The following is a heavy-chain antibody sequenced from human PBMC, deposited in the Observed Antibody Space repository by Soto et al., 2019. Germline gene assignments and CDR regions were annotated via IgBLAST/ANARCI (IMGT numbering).Heavy chain of an antibody. CDR2: FDPEDGET. V-gene: IGHV1-24*01. CDR1: GYTLTELS. CDR3: ARGKSDYDFWSGYYYIDV. Sequence: ASVKVSCKVSGYTLTELSMHWVRQAPGKGLEWMGGFDPEDGETIYAQKFQGRVTMTEDTSTNTAYMELSSLRSDDTAVYYCARGKSDYDFWSGYYYIDVWGKGTTVTVSS. J-gene: IGHJ6*03. D-gene: IGHD3-3*01.